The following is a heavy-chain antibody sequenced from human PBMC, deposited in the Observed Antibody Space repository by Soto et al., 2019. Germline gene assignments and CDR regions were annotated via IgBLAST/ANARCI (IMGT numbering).Heavy chain of an antibody. D-gene: IGHD2-21*01. J-gene: IGHJ3*01. Sequence: EVQLLQSGGGLVQPGGSLRLSCAASAFTFSDYAMTWVRQAPGKGLEWVSAISVSGAATYYAASVRGRFTISRDNSKNTLYLQVNSLRAEDTAIYYCAKDRAYFGSYDAFDVWGQGTMVTVSA. CDR1: AFTFSDYA. CDR3: AKDRAYFGSYDAFDV. V-gene: IGHV3-23*01. CDR2: ISVSGAAT.